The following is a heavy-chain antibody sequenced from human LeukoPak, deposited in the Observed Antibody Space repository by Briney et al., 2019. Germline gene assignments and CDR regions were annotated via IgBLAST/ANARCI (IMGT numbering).Heavy chain of an antibody. J-gene: IGHJ5*02. CDR3: AKDGIGYCTNGVCRYNWFDP. CDR1: GFNFSSYA. D-gene: IGHD2-8*01. Sequence: PGGSLRLSCAASGFNFSSYAMSWVRQAPGKGLEWVSAISGSGGSTYYAASVKGRCTISRDNSKNTLYPQMNSLRAEDTAVYYCAKDGIGYCTNGVCRYNWFDPWGQGTLVTVSS. CDR2: ISGSGGST. V-gene: IGHV3-23*01.